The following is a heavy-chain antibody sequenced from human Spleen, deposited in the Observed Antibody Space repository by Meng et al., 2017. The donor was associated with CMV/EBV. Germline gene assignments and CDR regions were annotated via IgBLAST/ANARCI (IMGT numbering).Heavy chain of an antibody. CDR3: LRADGTYYGWFDP. V-gene: IGHV3-74*01. CDR1: GFTFSSYW. D-gene: IGHD1-26*01. CDR2: INPDGRTT. Sequence: LSLTCGTSGFTFSSYWMHWVRQAPGRGLVWVSRINPDGRTTNYADSVRGRFTISRDNAKNTLYLQMNSLGVEDTAVYYCLRADGTYYGWFDPWGQGTLVTVSS. J-gene: IGHJ5*02.